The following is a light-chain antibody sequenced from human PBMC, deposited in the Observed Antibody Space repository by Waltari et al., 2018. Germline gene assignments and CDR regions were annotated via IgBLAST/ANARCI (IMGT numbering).Light chain of an antibody. V-gene: IGKV3-20*01. CDR1: QSVSSNY. J-gene: IGKJ2*01. Sequence: EIVLTQSPGTLSLSPGERATLSCRASQSVSSNYLAWSQQKPGQAPRLLIYGASSRAPGIPDRFSGSGSGTDFTLTISRLEPEDFAVYYCQQYGSSPLTFGQGTKLEIK. CDR2: GAS. CDR3: QQYGSSPLT.